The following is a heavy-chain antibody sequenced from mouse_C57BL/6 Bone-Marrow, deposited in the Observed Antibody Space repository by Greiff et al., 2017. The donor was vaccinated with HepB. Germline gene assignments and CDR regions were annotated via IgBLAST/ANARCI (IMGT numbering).Heavy chain of an antibody. D-gene: IGHD1-1*01. Sequence: VQLQESGAELAKPGASVKLSCKASGYTFTSYWMHWVKQRPGQGLEWIGYINPSSGYTKYNQKFKDKATLTADKSSSTAYMQLSSLTYEDSAVYDCARSNPLLLRYQRGGYFDVWGTGTTVTVSS. CDR3: ARSNPLLLRYQRGGYFDV. CDR1: GYTFTSYW. CDR2: INPSSGYT. J-gene: IGHJ1*03. V-gene: IGHV1-7*01.